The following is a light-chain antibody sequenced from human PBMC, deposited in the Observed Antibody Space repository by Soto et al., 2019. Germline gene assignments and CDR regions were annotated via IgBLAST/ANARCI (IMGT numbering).Light chain of an antibody. CDR2: DSV. CDR3: QQRSNRPPIT. V-gene: IGKV3-11*01. Sequence: EIVLTQSPATLSLSPGERATLSCRASQYISGYLCGYQQKPGQAPRLLIYDSVIRATGIPARFSGSGSATDFTLTISSLEPEDFAVYYCQQRSNRPPITFGQGTRLELK. J-gene: IGKJ5*01. CDR1: QYISGY.